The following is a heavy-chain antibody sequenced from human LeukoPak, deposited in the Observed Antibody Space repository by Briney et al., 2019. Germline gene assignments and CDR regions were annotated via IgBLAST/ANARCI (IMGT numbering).Heavy chain of an antibody. CDR3: ARDRDSSSWCLDY. D-gene: IGHD6-13*01. J-gene: IGHJ4*02. Sequence: GGSLRLSCAGSRFTFSNYGMHWVRQAPGKGLEWVAVISIDGGEKHYGDSVRGRFTISRDNSKNMLYLQMNSLRAEDTAVYYCARDRDSSSWCLDYWGQGTLVTVSS. V-gene: IGHV3-30*03. CDR2: ISIDGGEK. CDR1: RFTFSNYG.